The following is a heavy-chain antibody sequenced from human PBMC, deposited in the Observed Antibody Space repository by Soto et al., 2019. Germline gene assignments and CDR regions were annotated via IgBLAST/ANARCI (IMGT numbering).Heavy chain of an antibody. Sequence: QVQLQQWGAGLLKPSETLSLTCAVYGGSFSNYYWNWIRQPPGKGLEWIGEINHSGTTNYNPSLKSRVTMSVAMSKNQFSLKVRSVTAADTAVYYCVLDHPVLGELSAGNYWGQGTLVTVSS. J-gene: IGHJ4*02. CDR2: INHSGTT. D-gene: IGHD3-16*02. CDR1: GGSFSNYY. V-gene: IGHV4-34*01. CDR3: VLDHPVLGELSAGNY.